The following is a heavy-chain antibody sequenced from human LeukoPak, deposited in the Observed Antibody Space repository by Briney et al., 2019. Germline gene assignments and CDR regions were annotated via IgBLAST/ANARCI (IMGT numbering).Heavy chain of an antibody. CDR1: GFSVINAW. CDR2: IKQDGSEK. J-gene: IGHJ4*02. CDR3: ARDSAGNDY. V-gene: IGHV3-7*01. Sequence: GGSLRLSCAASGFSVINAWMSWVRQAPGKGLEWVANIKQDGSEKYYVGSVKGRFTISRDNAKNSLYLQMNSLRAEDTAMYYCARDSAGNDYWGQGTLVTVSS. D-gene: IGHD6-13*01.